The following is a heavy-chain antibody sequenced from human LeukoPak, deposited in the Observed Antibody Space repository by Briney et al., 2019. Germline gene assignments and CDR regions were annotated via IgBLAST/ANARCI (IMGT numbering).Heavy chain of an antibody. Sequence: GSLRLSCAASGFTFSSYWMSWVRQAPGKGLEWAANIKQDGSEKYYVDSVKGRFTISRDNAKNSLYLQMNSLRAEDTAVYYCARDKIVGATHFDYWGQGTLVTVSS. CDR1: GFTFSSYW. CDR2: IKQDGSEK. V-gene: IGHV3-7*01. D-gene: IGHD1-26*01. CDR3: ARDKIVGATHFDY. J-gene: IGHJ4*02.